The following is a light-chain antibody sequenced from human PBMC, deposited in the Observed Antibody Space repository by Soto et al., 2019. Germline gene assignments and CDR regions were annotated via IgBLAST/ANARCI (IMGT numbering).Light chain of an antibody. Sequence: EIVMTQSPATLYVSPGERATLSCRASQSVSSNLAWYQQKPGQAPRLLIFGASTRATGIPARFSGSGSGTEFTLTISSLQSEDVAVYYSQQYNTWPPITFGPWTRLDIK. V-gene: IGKV3-15*01. CDR3: QQYNTWPPIT. CDR2: GAS. CDR1: QSVSSN. J-gene: IGKJ5*01.